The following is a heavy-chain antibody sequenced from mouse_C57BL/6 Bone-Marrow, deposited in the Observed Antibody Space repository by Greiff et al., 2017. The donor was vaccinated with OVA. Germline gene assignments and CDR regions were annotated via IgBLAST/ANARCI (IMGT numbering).Heavy chain of an antibody. D-gene: IGHD1-1*01. J-gene: IGHJ1*03. V-gene: IGHV14-2*01. CDR1: GFNIKDYY. CDR3: ARSATTVVAHGWYFDV. Sequence: DVQLQESGAELVKPGASVKLSCTASGFNIKDYYMHWVKQRTEQGLEWIGRIDPEDGETKYAPKFQGKATITADTSSNTAYLQLSSLTSEDTAVYYCARSATTVVAHGWYFDVWGTGTTVTVSS. CDR2: IDPEDGET.